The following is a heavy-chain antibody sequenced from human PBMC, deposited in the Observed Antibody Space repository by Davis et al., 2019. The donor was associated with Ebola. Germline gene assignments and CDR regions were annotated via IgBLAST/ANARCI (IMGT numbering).Heavy chain of an antibody. CDR3: AKDEDSPHAQGNASDI. D-gene: IGHD3-10*01. CDR2: ISGSGGST. CDR1: GFTFSSYA. J-gene: IGHJ3*02. V-gene: IGHV3-23*01. Sequence: PGGSLRLSCAASGFTFSSYAMSWVRQAPGKGLEWVSAISGSGGSTYYADSAKGRFTISRDNSKNTLYLQMNSLRAEDTAVYYCAKDEDSPHAQGNASDIWGQGTMVTVSS.